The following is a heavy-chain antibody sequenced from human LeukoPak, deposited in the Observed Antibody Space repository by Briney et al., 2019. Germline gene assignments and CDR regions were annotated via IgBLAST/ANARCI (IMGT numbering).Heavy chain of an antibody. CDR2: INSDGSNT. V-gene: IGHV3-74*01. CDR3: ARIGAPSAATD. D-gene: IGHD1-26*01. CDR1: GFTFSNYW. J-gene: IGHJ4*02. Sequence: PGGSLRLSCAAPGFTFSNYWMHWVRQAPGKGLVWVSRINSDGSNTNYADSVKGRFTISRDNAKNTLYLQMNSLRAEDTAVYYCARIGAPSAATDWGQGTLVTVSS.